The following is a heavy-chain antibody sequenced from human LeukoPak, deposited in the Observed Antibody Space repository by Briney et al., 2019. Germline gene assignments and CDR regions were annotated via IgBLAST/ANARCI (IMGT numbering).Heavy chain of an antibody. J-gene: IGHJ3*02. V-gene: IGHV1-24*01. CDR2: FDPEDGET. CDR1: GYTLTELS. CDR3: ATELTLRYFDWAPRSAGAFDI. D-gene: IGHD3-9*01. Sequence: ASVKVSCKVSGYTLTELSMHWVRQAPGKGLEWMGGFDPEDGETIYAQKFQGRVTMTEDTSTDTAYMELSSLRSEDTAVYYCATELTLRYFDWAPRSAGAFDIWGQRTMVTVSS.